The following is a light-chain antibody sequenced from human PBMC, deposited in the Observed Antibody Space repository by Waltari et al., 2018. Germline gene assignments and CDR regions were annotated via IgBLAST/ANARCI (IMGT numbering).Light chain of an antibody. V-gene: IGLV1-44*01. Sequence: QSVLTQPPSASGTPGQRVTISCSGSSSHIGSHALNWYQHLPGTAPTLLIYSHDQRPSGVPDRFSGSKSGTSASLAISGLQSEDEADYYCGAWDDRLNVYVFGTGTRVTVL. J-gene: IGLJ1*01. CDR2: SHD. CDR1: SSHIGSHA. CDR3: GAWDDRLNVYV.